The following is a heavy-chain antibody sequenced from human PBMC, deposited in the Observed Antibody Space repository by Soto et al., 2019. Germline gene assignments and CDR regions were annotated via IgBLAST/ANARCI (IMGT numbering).Heavy chain of an antibody. Sequence: VQLLASGGNSVQPGGSLKLSCAVSGFTISDYGVTWVRQPPGKGLEWVALTSYDGSNNFYGDSVKGRFTISRDNSRNTVELQMDSLRLEDTALYYCARWGTTGGLDVWGQGTLVSVSS. CDR3: ARWGTTGGLDV. CDR2: TSYDGSNN. CDR1: GFTISDYG. D-gene: IGHD3-16*01. J-gene: IGHJ4*02. V-gene: IGHV3-30*03.